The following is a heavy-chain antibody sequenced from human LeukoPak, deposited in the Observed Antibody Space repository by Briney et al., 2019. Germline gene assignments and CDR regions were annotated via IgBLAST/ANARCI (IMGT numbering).Heavy chain of an antibody. D-gene: IGHD2-2*01. CDR1: GSIFTTYW. CDR3: ARRQGCSSTSCPPDS. Sequence: GASLKISCRGSGSIFTTYWIGWVRQLPGKGLEWMGIIYPGDSDTRYSPSFQGQVTMSADTSINTAYLQWSSLKASDTAMYSCARRQGCSSTSCPPDSWGQGTLVTVSS. CDR2: IYPGDSDT. V-gene: IGHV5-51*01. J-gene: IGHJ4*02.